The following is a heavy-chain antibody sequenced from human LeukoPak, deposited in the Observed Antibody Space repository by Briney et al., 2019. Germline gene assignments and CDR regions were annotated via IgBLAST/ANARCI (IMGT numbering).Heavy chain of an antibody. J-gene: IGHJ3*02. CDR3: VRLSRITMIRGVPSGAFDI. Sequence: GESLKISCQGSGNSFTFYWIGWVRQMPGKGLEWMGTIYPGDSDTRYSPSFQGQVTISVDKSISTAYLQWSSLKASDTAMYYCVRLSRITMIRGVPSGAFDIWGPGTMVTVSS. D-gene: IGHD3-10*01. CDR2: IYPGDSDT. V-gene: IGHV5-51*01. CDR1: GNSFTFYW.